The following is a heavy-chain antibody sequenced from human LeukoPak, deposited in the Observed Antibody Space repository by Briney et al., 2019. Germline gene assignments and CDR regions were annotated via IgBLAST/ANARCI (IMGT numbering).Heavy chain of an antibody. CDR1: GYTFTSYG. CDR2: ISAYNGNT. CDR3: ARDEDMGTGTSCGY. J-gene: IGHJ4*02. V-gene: IGHV1-18*01. D-gene: IGHD1-1*01. Sequence: ASVKVSCKASGYTFTSYGISWVRQAPGQGLEWMGWISAYNGNTNYAQKLQGRVTITTDTSTSTAYMELRSLRSDDSAVFYCARDEDMGTGTSCGYWGQGTLVTVSS.